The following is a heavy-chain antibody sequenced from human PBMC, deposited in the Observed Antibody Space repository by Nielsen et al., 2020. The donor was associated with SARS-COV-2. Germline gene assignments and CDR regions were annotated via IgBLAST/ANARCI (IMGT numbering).Heavy chain of an antibody. D-gene: IGHD3-9*01. CDR3: ARSSPFYDILTGYYKAEYFQH. CDR1: GGSFSGYY. J-gene: IGHJ1*01. Sequence: SETLSLTCAVYGGSFSGYYWSWIRQPPGKGLEWIGEINHSGSTKYNPSLKSRVTISVDTSKNQFSLKLSYVPAADTAVYYCARSSPFYDILTGYYKAEYFQHWGQGTLVTVSS. CDR2: INHSGST. V-gene: IGHV4-34*01.